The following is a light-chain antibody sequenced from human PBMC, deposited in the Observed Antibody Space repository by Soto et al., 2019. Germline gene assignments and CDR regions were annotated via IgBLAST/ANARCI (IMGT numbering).Light chain of an antibody. J-gene: IGLJ1*01. CDR3: SSYTSSSTDV. Sequence: QLVLTQPASVSGSPGQSITISCTGTSSDVGGYDYVSWYQHHPGKAPKLTIYEVSNRPSGVSNRFSGSKSGNTASLTISGLQAEDEAEYYCSSYTSSSTDVFGTGTKLTVL. V-gene: IGLV2-14*01. CDR2: EVS. CDR1: SSDVGGYDY.